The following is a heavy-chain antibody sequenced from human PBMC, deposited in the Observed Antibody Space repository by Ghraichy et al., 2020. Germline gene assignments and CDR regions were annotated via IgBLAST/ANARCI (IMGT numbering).Heavy chain of an antibody. V-gene: IGHV3-9*01. J-gene: IGHJ4*02. Sequence: SLNISCAASGFTFDDYAMHWVRQAPGKGLEWVSGISWNSGSIGYADSVKGRFTISRDNAKNSLYLQMSSLRAEDTALYYCTKAQATAGNYYFDCWGQGTLVTVSS. CDR3: TKAQATAGNYYFDC. CDR1: GFTFDDYA. CDR2: ISWNSGSI. D-gene: IGHD6-13*01.